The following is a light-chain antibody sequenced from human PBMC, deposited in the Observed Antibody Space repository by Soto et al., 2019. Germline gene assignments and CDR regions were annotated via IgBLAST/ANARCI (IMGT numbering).Light chain of an antibody. Sequence: QAVVTQPPSVSGAPGQRVTISCTGTASSIAARYDVHCYQQIPGKAPKLLIYGNNNRPSGVPDRFSASKSGISASLAITGLQADDEADYYCQSYDNSLNEWVFGGGTKVTVL. CDR2: GNN. CDR1: ASSIAARYD. J-gene: IGLJ3*02. V-gene: IGLV1-40*01. CDR3: QSYDNSLNEWV.